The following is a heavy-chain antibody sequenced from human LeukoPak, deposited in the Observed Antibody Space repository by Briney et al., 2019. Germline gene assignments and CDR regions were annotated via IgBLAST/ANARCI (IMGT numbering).Heavy chain of an antibody. CDR1: GGSISSGGYY. Sequence: SETLSLTCTVSGGSISSGGYYWSWIRQPPGKGLEWIGYIHRSGSTLYNPSLKSRVTISVDTSKNQFSLKLSSVTAADTAVYYCARLGAAGYYYHHMDVWGKGTTVTVSS. D-gene: IGHD6-13*01. V-gene: IGHV4-30-2*03. CDR2: IHRSGST. CDR3: ARLGAAGYYYHHMDV. J-gene: IGHJ6*03.